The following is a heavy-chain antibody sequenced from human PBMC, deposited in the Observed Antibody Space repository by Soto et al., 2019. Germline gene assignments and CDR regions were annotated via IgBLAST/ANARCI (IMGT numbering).Heavy chain of an antibody. J-gene: IGHJ2*01. CDR2: IIPILGTA. Sequence: QVELVQSGAEVKKPGSSVKVSCQASEDTFRNYAISWVRQAPGQGLEWMGGIIPILGTANYAQKFQGRVTITEDTYANTVYLELSSLRSEDTAVYYCASTKYDSSSYYYWYLGLWGRGNLVTVSS. CDR3: ASTKYDSSSYYYWYLGL. V-gene: IGHV1-69*06. D-gene: IGHD3-22*01. CDR1: EDTFRNYA.